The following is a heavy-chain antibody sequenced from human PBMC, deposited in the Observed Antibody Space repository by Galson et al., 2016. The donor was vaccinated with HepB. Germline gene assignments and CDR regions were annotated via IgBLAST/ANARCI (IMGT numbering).Heavy chain of an antibody. Sequence: LSLTCTVSGVSISSSDYYWGWIRQPPGKGLEWIGSIFYSGSTYYNPSLKSRVTISGDTSTNQFSLKLTSVTAADTAVYYCVRLISGWPFDYWGQGTLVTVSS. D-gene: IGHD6-19*01. V-gene: IGHV4-39*01. CDR2: IFYSGST. CDR3: VRLISGWPFDY. CDR1: GVSISSSDYY. J-gene: IGHJ4*02.